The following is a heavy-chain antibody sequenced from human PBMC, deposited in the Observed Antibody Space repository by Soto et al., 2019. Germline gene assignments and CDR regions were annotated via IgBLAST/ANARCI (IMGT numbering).Heavy chain of an antibody. V-gene: IGHV1-69*01. J-gene: IGHJ5*02. D-gene: IGHD6-13*01. CDR1: GGTFSSYA. CDR2: IIPIFGTA. CDR3: GRGGRSGQQLVRETNWFAP. Sequence: QVQLVQSGAEVKKPGSSVKVSCKASGGTFSSYAISWVRQAPGQGLEWMGGIIPIFGTANYAQKFQGRVTITADESSSPAYMELSSLRSEDTAVYYCGRGGRSGQQLVRETNWFAPWGQGTLVTVSS.